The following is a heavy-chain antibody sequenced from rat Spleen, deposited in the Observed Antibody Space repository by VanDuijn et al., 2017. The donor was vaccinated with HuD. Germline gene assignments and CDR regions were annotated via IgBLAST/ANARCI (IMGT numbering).Heavy chain of an antibody. CDR3: ARSYGGYTSNWFPY. CDR1: GFSLTSYH. CDR2: MWSDGDT. J-gene: IGHJ3*01. Sequence: QVQLKESGPGLVQPSQTLSLTCTVSGFSLTSYHVSWVRQPPGKGLEWMGVMWSDGDTSYNSALKSRLSISRDTSKSQVFLKMNSLQSDDTVTYFCARSYGGYTSNWFPYWGQGTLVTVSS. V-gene: IGHV2-32*01. D-gene: IGHD1-11*01.